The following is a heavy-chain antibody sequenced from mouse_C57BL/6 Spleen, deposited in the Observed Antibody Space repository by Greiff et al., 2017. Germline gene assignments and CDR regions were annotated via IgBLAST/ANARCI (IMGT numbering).Heavy chain of an antibody. CDR2: INYDGSST. CDR1: GFTFSDYY. CDR3: AREVHCNYDD. J-gene: IGHJ2*01. Sequence: EVKLVESEGGLVQPGSSMKLSCTASGFTFSDYYMAWVRQVPEKGLEWVANINYDGSSTYYLDSLKSRFIISRDNAKNILYLQLSSLQSEDTATYYCAREVHCNYDDWGQGTTLTVSS. V-gene: IGHV5-16*01.